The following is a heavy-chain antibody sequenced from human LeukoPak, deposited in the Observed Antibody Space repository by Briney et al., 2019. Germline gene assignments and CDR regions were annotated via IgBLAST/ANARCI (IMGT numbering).Heavy chain of an antibody. Sequence: GGSLRLSCAVSGFIYSRYAMSWVRQASWKGLEWVSAISCSGGSTYYADAVKDRFTISRDNSKNTQYLQMNSLRAEDTAVYCCAKVFSRYYGSGSYSFYCGMDVWGKGTTVTVLS. V-gene: IGHV3-23*01. CDR3: AKVFSRYYGSGSYSFYCGMDV. J-gene: IGHJ6*04. D-gene: IGHD3-10*01. CDR2: ISCSGGST. CDR1: GFIYSRYA.